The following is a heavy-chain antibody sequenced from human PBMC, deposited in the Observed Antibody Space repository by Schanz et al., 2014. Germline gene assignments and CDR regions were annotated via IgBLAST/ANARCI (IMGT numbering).Heavy chain of an antibody. J-gene: IGHJ3*02. Sequence: QVQLQESGPGLVEPSQTLSLTCTVSGDSISSAYWSWIRQHPGKGLEWIGFIYYRGNTYYNPSLKSRVSISLDPSKTQFFLNLNSLTAADTAVYYCARDVGGCSSSTSCYAFEIWGQGTMVTVSS. CDR2: IYYRGNT. CDR3: ARDVGGCSSSTSCYAFEI. V-gene: IGHV4-31*03. CDR1: GDSISSAY. D-gene: IGHD2-2*01.